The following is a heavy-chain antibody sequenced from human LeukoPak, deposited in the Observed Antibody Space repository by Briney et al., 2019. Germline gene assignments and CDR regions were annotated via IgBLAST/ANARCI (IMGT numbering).Heavy chain of an antibody. Sequence: GGSLRLSCAASGFNFRDAAMTWVRQAPGKGLEWVSLIGSVGFSTHYGDSVKGRSTISRDNSKNTLYLQMNSLRAEDTAVYYCAKATYYSSGHGYYFDYWGQGTLVTVSS. D-gene: IGHD6-19*01. CDR1: GFNFRDAA. CDR3: AKATYYSSGHGYYFDY. CDR2: IGSVGFST. J-gene: IGHJ4*02. V-gene: IGHV3-23*01.